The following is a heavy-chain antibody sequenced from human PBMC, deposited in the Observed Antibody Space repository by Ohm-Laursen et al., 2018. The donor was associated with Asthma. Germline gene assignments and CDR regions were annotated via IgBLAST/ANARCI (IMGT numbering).Heavy chain of an antibody. J-gene: IGHJ4*02. Sequence: SLRLSCAASGFTFSSYDMAWVRQAPGEGPVWVSRILRDGTITTYADSVKGRFTVSRDSAKNTMYLQMDSLRAEDTAVYYCAKDRGTVTTRYFDYWGQGTLVIVSS. CDR3: AKDRGTVTTRYFDY. D-gene: IGHD4-17*01. CDR2: ILRDGTIT. CDR1: GFTFSSYD. V-gene: IGHV3-74*03.